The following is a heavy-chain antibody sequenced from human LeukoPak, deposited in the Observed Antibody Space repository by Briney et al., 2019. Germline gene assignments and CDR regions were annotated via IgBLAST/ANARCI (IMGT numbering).Heavy chain of an antibody. V-gene: IGHV3-7*01. J-gene: IGHJ6*02. CDR2: IKQDGSVK. Sequence: GGSLRLSCAASGFTFSSYWMSWVRQAPGKGLEWVANIKQDGSVKYYVDSVKGRFTISRDNAKNSLYLQMNSLRAEDSAVYYCARSVKGGGGDYYDSSGYPHGMDVWGQGTTVTVSS. D-gene: IGHD3-22*01. CDR1: GFTFSSYW. CDR3: ARSVKGGGGDYYDSSGYPHGMDV.